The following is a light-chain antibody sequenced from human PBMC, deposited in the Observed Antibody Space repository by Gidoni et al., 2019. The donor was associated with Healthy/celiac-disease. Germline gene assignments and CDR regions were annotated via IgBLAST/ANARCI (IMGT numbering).Light chain of an antibody. CDR3: QQYNNWPGIT. CDR1: QSVSSN. V-gene: IGKV3-15*01. J-gene: IGKJ5*01. CDR2: GAS. Sequence: EIVMTQSPATLSVSPGERATLSCRASQSVSSNLAWYQQKPGQAPRLLIYGASTRATGIPARFSGSGSGTEFTLTISSLQSEDFAVDYCQQYNNWPGITFGQXTRLEIK.